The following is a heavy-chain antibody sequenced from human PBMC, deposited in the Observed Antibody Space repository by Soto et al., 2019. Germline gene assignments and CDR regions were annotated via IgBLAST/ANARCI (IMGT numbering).Heavy chain of an antibody. J-gene: IGHJ6*02. D-gene: IGHD3-10*01. V-gene: IGHV1-69*13. CDR3: ATPRGSMVRGVIPLCLTCDPPRYYYYYYGMDV. CDR2: IIPIFGTA. CDR1: GGTFSSYA. Sequence: ASVKVSCKASGGTFSSYAISWVRQAPGQGLEWMGGIIPIFGTANYAQKFQGRVTITADESTSTAYMELSSLRSEDTAVYYCATPRGSMVRGVIPLCLTCDPPRYYYYYYGMDVWGQGTTVTVSS.